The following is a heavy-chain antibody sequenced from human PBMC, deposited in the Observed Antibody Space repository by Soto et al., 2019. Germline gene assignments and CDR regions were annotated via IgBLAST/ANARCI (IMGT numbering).Heavy chain of an antibody. D-gene: IGHD2-2*01. V-gene: IGHV1-2*02. CDR2: INPNSGGT. Sequence: ASVKVSCKASGYTFTGYYMHWVRQAPGQGLEWMGWINPNSGGTNYAQKFQGRVTMTRDTSISTAYMELSRLRSDDTAVYYCARARRYCSSTSCHPTTSLAYWGQGTLVTVSS. J-gene: IGHJ4*02. CDR1: GYTFTGYY. CDR3: ARARRYCSSTSCHPTTSLAY.